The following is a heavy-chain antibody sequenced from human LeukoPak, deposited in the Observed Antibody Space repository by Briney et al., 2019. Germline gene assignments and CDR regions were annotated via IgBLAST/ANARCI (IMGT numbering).Heavy chain of an antibody. CDR3: GKTTTGYSSGRYPGWPVDY. J-gene: IGHJ4*02. CDR1: GFTFNSYA. Sequence: PTGGSLRLSCAASGFTFNSYAMYWVRQAPGKGLEWVSGIFGSGGSAHYADSVKGQFTISRDNSKNTVYLQMDSLRVEDTAVYYCGKTTTGYSSGRYPGWPVDYWGQGTLVTVSS. D-gene: IGHD6-19*01. CDR2: IFGSGGSA. V-gene: IGHV3-23*01.